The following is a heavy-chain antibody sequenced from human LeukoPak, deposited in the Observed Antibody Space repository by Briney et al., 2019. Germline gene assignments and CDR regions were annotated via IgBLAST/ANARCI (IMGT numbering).Heavy chain of an antibody. J-gene: IGHJ4*02. CDR2: IWYDGSNK. V-gene: IGHV3-33*08. Sequence: GGSLRLSCAASGFTFSTYWMSWVRQAPGKGLEWVAVIWYDGSNKYYADSVKGRFTISRDNSKNTLYLQMNSLRAEDTAVYYCARGKGYFDYWGQGTLVTVSS. CDR3: ARGKGYFDY. CDR1: GFTFSTYW.